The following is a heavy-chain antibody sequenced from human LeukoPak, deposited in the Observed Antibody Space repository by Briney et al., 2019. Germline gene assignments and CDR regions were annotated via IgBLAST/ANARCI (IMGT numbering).Heavy chain of an antibody. CDR1: GGSISSYY. V-gene: IGHV4-59*06. CDR2: IYYSGST. J-gene: IGHJ5*02. D-gene: IGHD3-22*01. Sequence: PSETLSLTCAVSGGSISSYYWSWIRQPPGKGLEWIGYIYYSGSTYYNPSLKSRVTISVDTSKNQFSLKLSSVTAADTAVYYCARSPYYYDSSGYFGPNWFDPWGQGTLVTVSS. CDR3: ARSPYYYDSSGYFGPNWFDP.